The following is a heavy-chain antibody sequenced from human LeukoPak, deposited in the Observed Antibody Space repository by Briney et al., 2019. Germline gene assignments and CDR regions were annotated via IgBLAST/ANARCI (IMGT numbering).Heavy chain of an antibody. CDR1: GGSFSGSY. J-gene: IGHJ4*02. CDR2: INHSGST. V-gene: IGHV4-34*01. CDR3: ARSSSLQKVFDY. D-gene: IGHD6-13*01. Sequence: PSETLSLTCAVYGGSFSGSYWSWIRQPPGQGLERIGEINHSGSTNYNPSLTSRVTISVDTSKNQFSLKQSSVTAADTAVYYCARSSSLQKVFDYWGQGTLVTVSS.